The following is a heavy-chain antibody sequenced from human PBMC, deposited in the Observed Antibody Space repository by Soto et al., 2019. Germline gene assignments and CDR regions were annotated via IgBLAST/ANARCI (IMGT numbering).Heavy chain of an antibody. CDR2: ISRSDSNI. D-gene: IGHD3-3*01. J-gene: IGHJ6*02. V-gene: IGHV3-11*01. CDR1: GFSLSDYY. Sequence: QAQLVESGGGLVKPGGSLRLSCAASGFSLSDYYMSWIRQAPGKGLGWVSYISRSDSNIYYADSVKGRFTVSTDNAKNSLYLQMNSLRAEDTAVYYCARDFTMTGMDVWGQGTAVTVSS. CDR3: ARDFTMTGMDV.